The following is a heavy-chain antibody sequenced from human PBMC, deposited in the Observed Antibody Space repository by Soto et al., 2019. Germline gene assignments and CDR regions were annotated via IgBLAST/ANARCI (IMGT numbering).Heavy chain of an antibody. CDR1: GFTFSSYA. D-gene: IGHD2-2*01. CDR2: ISGSGGST. Sequence: GGSLRLSCAASGFTFSSYAMSWVRQAPGKGLEWVSAISGSGGSTYYADSVKGRFTISRDNSKNTLYLQMNSLRAEDTAVYYCAKSSPPPGRIVVVPAADYWGQGTLVTVSS. CDR3: AKSSPPPGRIVVVPAADY. J-gene: IGHJ4*02. V-gene: IGHV3-23*01.